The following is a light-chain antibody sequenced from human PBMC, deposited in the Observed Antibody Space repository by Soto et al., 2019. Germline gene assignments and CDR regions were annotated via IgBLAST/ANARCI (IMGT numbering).Light chain of an antibody. Sequence: DIQMTQSPSTLSATAGDRVTITCRASQSISSWLAWYQHKPGKAPKLLIYDASNLGSGVPSRFSGSGSGTEFSLTISNLQPDDFATYYCQQYENYWTFGQGTKVDIK. CDR3: QQYENYWT. J-gene: IGKJ1*01. V-gene: IGKV1-5*01. CDR1: QSISSW. CDR2: DAS.